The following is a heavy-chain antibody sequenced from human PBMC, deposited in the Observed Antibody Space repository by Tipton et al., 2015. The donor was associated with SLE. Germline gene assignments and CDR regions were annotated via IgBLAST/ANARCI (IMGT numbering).Heavy chain of an antibody. CDR3: ARGYSGYDWGGDYFDY. Sequence: GSLRFSCAASGFTFSRYSMNWVRQAPGKGLEWVSYISRSSSTIYYADSVKGRFTISRDNAKNSLYLQMNSLRAEDTAVYYCARGYSGYDWGGDYFDYWGQGTLVTVSS. CDR1: GFTFSRYS. CDR2: ISRSSSTI. J-gene: IGHJ4*02. V-gene: IGHV3-48*01. D-gene: IGHD5-12*01.